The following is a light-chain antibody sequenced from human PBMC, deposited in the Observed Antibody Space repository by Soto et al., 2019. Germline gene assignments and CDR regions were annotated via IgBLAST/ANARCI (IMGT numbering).Light chain of an antibody. CDR2: AAY. CDR1: HTINNY. CDR3: QQTYSIPLT. J-gene: IGKJ4*01. V-gene: IGKV1-39*01. Sequence: DIQMTQSPSSLSASVGDRVTITCRTSHTINNYLNWYQQKPGRAPKLLIYAAYNLQSGVPSRFSGSGSGTDFTLAISALQPDDFETYFCQQTYSIPLTFGGGTKVDI.